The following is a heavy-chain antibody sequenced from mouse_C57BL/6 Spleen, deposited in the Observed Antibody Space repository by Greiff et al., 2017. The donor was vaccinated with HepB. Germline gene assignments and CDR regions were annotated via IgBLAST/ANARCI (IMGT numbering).Heavy chain of an antibody. V-gene: IGHV3-6*01. CDR1: GYSITSGYY. J-gene: IGHJ4*01. Sequence: EVKLMESGPGLVKPSQSLSLTCSVTGYSITSGYYWNWIRQFPGNKLEWMGYISYDGSNNYNPSLKNRISITRDTSKNQFFLKLNSVTTEDTATYYCARDHYGYDRAMDYWGQGTSVTVSS. CDR2: ISYDGSN. CDR3: ARDHYGYDRAMDY. D-gene: IGHD2-2*01.